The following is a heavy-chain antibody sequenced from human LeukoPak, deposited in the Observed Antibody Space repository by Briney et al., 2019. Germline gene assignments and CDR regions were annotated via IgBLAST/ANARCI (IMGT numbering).Heavy chain of an antibody. Sequence: GGSLRLSCAASGFTFSSYSMNWVRQAPGKGLEWVSYISSSSSTIYYADSVKGRFTISRDNAKNSLYLQMNSLRAEDTAVYYCARDGDYYGSGSFIYWGQGTLVTVSS. V-gene: IGHV3-48*04. CDR2: ISSSSSTI. J-gene: IGHJ4*02. CDR1: GFTFSSYS. CDR3: ARDGDYYGSGSFIY. D-gene: IGHD3-10*01.